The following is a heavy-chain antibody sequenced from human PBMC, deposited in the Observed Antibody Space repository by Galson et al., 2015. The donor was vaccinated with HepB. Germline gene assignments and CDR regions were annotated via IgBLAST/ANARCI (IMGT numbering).Heavy chain of an antibody. V-gene: IGHV4-34*01. Sequence: TLSLTCTVSGGSFSGYYWSWIRQPPGKGLGWIGEINHSGSTNYNPALKSRVTISVDTSKNQFSLKLSSVTAADTAVYYCARHNYWHPLWFDPWGQGTLVTVSS. CDR2: INHSGST. D-gene: IGHD1-20*01. CDR1: GGSFSGYY. J-gene: IGHJ5*02. CDR3: ARHNYWHPLWFDP.